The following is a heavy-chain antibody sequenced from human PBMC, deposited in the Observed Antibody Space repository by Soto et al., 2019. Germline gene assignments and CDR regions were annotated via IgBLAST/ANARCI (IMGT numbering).Heavy chain of an antibody. D-gene: IGHD3-10*01. CDR3: ARDVTRRATYYYFYAMDV. CDR2: IHSDGSST. CDR1: GFTFSDYW. Sequence: EVRLVESGGGLVQPGGSLRLSCAASGFTFSDYWMHWFRQAPGKGLVWLSRIHSDGSSTTYSDSVKGRFTISRDNDKNMRYLHMNGLRGEDTAVSYCARDVTRRATYYYFYAMDVGGQGTTVPGS. V-gene: IGHV3-74*01. J-gene: IGHJ6*02.